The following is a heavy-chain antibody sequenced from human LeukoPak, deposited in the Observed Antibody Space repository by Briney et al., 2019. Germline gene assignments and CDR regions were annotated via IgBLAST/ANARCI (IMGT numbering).Heavy chain of an antibody. Sequence: PGGSLRLSCAASGFTFSSYGMHWVRQAPGKGLEWVAVISYDGSNKYYADSVKGRFTISRDNSKNTLYLQMNSLRAEDTAVYYCAKEGSPGYSSGWYWFDPWGQGTLVTVSS. V-gene: IGHV3-30*18. D-gene: IGHD6-19*01. CDR3: AKEGSPGYSSGWYWFDP. J-gene: IGHJ5*02. CDR2: ISYDGSNK. CDR1: GFTFSSYG.